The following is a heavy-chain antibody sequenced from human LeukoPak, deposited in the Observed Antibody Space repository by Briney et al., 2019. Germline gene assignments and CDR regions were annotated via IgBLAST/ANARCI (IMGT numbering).Heavy chain of an antibody. Sequence: GGSLRLSCAASGLTFNNYWMNWVRQAPGKGLEWVANIKQDGSEKKYVDSVKGRFTISRDDAKNSLYLQMNSLRAEDTAVYYCARRQGRRGIVGPTILKGAFDIWGQGTKVTVSS. V-gene: IGHV3-7*01. J-gene: IGHJ3*02. CDR1: GLTFNNYW. CDR2: IKQDGSEK. D-gene: IGHD1-26*01. CDR3: ARRQGRRGIVGPTILKGAFDI.